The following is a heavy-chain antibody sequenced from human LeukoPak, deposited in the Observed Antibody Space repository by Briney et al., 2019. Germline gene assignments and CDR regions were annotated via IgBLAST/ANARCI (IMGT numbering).Heavy chain of an antibody. CDR3: ARLSSGWGFDY. CDR1: GFTFSSYW. Sequence: GGSLRLSCAASGFTFSSYWMSWVRQAPGKGLEWVANIRQDGSVQNYVDSVKGRFTISRDNAKNSLYLQMNSLRAEDTAVYYCARLSSGWGFDYWGQGTLVTVSS. V-gene: IGHV3-7*01. J-gene: IGHJ4*02. D-gene: IGHD6-19*01. CDR2: IRQDGSVQ.